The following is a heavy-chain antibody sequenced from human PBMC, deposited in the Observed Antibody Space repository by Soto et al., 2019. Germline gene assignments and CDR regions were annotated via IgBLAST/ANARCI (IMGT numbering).Heavy chain of an antibody. CDR1: GGSISSGGYY. CDR3: ASSLEYSSSWHFDP. D-gene: IGHD6-6*01. V-gene: IGHV4-31*03. CDR2: IYYSGST. Sequence: SETLSLTCTVSGGSISSGGYYWSWIRQHPGKGLEWIGYIYYSGSTYYNPSLKSRVTISVDTSKNQFSLKLSSVTAADTAVYYCASSLEYSSSWHFDPWGQGTLVTVSS. J-gene: IGHJ5*02.